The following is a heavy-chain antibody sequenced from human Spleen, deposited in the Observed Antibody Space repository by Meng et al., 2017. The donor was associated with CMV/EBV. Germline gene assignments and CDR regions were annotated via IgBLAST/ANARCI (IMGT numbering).Heavy chain of an antibody. CDR1: GYTFNTVA. Sequence: ASVKVSCKASGYTFNTVAISWVRQATGQGLEWMGRMDPNNGIADYAQRFQGRVTMTRDTSISTAYMELSSLRTDDTAVYYCARADRNFDFWSGYPRFDPWGQGTLVTVSS. CDR3: ARADRNFDFWSGYPRFDP. V-gene: IGHV1-8*02. CDR2: MDPNNGIA. J-gene: IGHJ5*02. D-gene: IGHD3-3*01.